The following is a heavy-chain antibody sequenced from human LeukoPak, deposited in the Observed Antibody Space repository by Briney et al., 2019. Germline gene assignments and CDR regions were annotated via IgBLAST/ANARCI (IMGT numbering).Heavy chain of an antibody. CDR2: ISSSGSTI. V-gene: IGHV3-48*03. D-gene: IGHD6-19*01. Sequence: GGSLRLSCAASGFTFSSYEMNWVRQAPGKGLEWVSYISSSGSTIYYADSVKGRFTISRDNAKNSLYLQMNSLRAEDTAVYYCAAAVAGTLQEIDYWGQGTLVTVPS. CDR3: AAAVAGTLQEIDY. CDR1: GFTFSSYE. J-gene: IGHJ4*02.